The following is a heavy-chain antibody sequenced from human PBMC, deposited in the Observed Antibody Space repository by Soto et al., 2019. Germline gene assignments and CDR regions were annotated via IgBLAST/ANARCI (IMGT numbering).Heavy chain of an antibody. J-gene: IGHJ4*02. Sequence: QVQLVKSGAEVKKPGASVKVSCKASGYTFTSYGISWVRQAPGQELEWMGWIRAYNGNTNHAQKLQGRVTMTTDTSTSTAYMELRSLRSDDTAVYYCARYMITFGGGIAPALSDYWGQGTMVTVSS. D-gene: IGHD3-16*02. V-gene: IGHV1-18*01. CDR2: IRAYNGNT. CDR3: ARYMITFGGGIAPALSDY. CDR1: GYTFTSYG.